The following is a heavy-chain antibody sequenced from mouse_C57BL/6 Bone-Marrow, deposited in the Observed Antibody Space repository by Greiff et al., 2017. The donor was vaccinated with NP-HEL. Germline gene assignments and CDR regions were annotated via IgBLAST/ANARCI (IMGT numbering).Heavy chain of an antibody. Sequence: QVQLQQPGAELVKPGASVKLSCKASGYTFTSYWMQWVKQRPGQGLEWIGEIDPSDSYTNYNQKFKGKATLTVDTSSSTAYMQLSSLTSEDSAGYYCAVTGTGAWFAYWGQGTLVTVSA. D-gene: IGHD4-1*01. V-gene: IGHV1-50*01. CDR1: GYTFTSYW. J-gene: IGHJ3*01. CDR3: AVTGTGAWFAY. CDR2: IDPSDSYT.